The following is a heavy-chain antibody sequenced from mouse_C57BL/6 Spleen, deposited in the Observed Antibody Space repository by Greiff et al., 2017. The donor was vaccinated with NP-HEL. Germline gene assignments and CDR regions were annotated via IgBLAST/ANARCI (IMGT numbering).Heavy chain of an antibody. Sequence: DVHLVESGGGLVQPGGSLSLSCAASGFTFTDYYMSWVRQPPGKALEWLGFIRNKANGYTTEYSASVKGRFTISRDNSQSILYLQMNALRAEDSATYYGARSLRGAMDYWGQGTSVTVSS. CDR3: ARSLRGAMDY. CDR2: IRNKANGYTT. CDR1: GFTFTDYY. J-gene: IGHJ4*01. V-gene: IGHV7-3*01.